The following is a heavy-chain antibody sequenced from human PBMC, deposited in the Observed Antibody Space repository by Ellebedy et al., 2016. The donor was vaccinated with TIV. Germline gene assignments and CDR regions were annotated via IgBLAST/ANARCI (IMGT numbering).Heavy chain of an antibody. CDR1: GFTVSSNY. CDR2: IYSGGST. D-gene: IGHD3-16*01. CDR3: ARDRPDYVQEGGYFDY. J-gene: IGHJ4*02. Sequence: GGSLRLXXAASGFTVSSNYMSWVRQAPGKGLEWVSVIYSGGSTYYADSVKGRFTISRDNSKNTLYLQMNSLRAEDTAVYYCARDRPDYVQEGGYFDYWGQGTLVTVSS. V-gene: IGHV3-53*01.